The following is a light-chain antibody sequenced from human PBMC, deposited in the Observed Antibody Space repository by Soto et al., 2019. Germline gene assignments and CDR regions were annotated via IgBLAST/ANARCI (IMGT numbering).Light chain of an antibody. V-gene: IGKV3-20*01. CDR3: QQYGSSPLT. Sequence: EIVLTQSPGTLSLSPGERATLSCRASQSVSSSYLAWYQQKPGQAPRLLIYGASSRATGIPESFSGSGSGTDFTLTISRLEPEDFAVYFCQQYGSSPLTFGGGTKVEIK. CDR1: QSVSSSY. J-gene: IGKJ4*01. CDR2: GAS.